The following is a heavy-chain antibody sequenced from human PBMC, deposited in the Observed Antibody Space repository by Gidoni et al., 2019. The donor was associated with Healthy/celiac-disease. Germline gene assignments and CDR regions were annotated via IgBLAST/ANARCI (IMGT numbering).Heavy chain of an antibody. CDR3: ARDVLYSKLFYYGMDV. Sequence: QVQLVESGGVVVQPGRSLRLFCAASGFTFSSYAMHWVRQAPGKGLEWVAVISYDGSNKYYADSVKGRFTISRDNSKNTLYLQMNSLRAEDTAVYYCARDVLYSKLFYYGMDVWGQGTTVTVSS. J-gene: IGHJ6*02. V-gene: IGHV3-30-3*01. D-gene: IGHD4-4*01. CDR1: GFTFSSYA. CDR2: ISYDGSNK.